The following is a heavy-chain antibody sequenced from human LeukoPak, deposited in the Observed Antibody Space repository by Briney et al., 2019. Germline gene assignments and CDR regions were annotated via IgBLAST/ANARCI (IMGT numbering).Heavy chain of an antibody. D-gene: IGHD6-19*01. J-gene: IGHJ4*02. V-gene: IGHV3-7*01. CDR1: GFTFSSYW. CDR3: ARANIAVAGTPFDY. Sequence: GGSLRLSCAASGFTFSSYWLSWVRQAPGKGLEWVANIKQDGSEKYYVDSVKGRFTISRDNAKNSLYLQMNSLRAEDTAVYYCARANIAVAGTPFDYWGQGTLVTVSS. CDR2: IKQDGSEK.